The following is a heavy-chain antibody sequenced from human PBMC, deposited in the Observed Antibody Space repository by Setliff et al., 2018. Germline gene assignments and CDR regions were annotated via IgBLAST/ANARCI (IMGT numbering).Heavy chain of an antibody. CDR2: IFNDGRT. V-gene: IGHV3-53*01. CDR3: TRDRGPYDFWGAYFVY. J-gene: IGHJ4*02. D-gene: IGHD3-3*01. Sequence: GGSLRLSCAASGFIVSGNYMSWVRQAPDKGLEWVSVIFNDGRTFYADSVRGRFTISRDSSENTLFLQMTSLRAEDTAVYYCTRDRGPYDFWGAYFVYWGQGSLVTVSS. CDR1: GFIVSGNY.